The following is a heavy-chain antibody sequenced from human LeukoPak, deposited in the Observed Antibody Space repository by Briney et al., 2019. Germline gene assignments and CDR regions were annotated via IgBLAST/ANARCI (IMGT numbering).Heavy chain of an antibody. J-gene: IGHJ4*02. CDR3: ARASEWELLDLGGFDY. V-gene: IGHV4-31*03. CDR1: GGSISSGGYY. Sequence: SETLSPTCTVSGGSISSGGYYWSWIRQHPGKGLEWIGYIYYSGSTYYNPSLKSRVTISVDTSKNQFSLKLSSVTAADTAVYYCARASEWELLDLGGFDYWGQGTLVTVSS. D-gene: IGHD1-26*01. CDR2: IYYSGST.